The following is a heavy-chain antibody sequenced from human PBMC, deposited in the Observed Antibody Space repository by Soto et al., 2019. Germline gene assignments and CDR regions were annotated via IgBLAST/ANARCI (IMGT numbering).Heavy chain of an antibody. V-gene: IGHV3-48*02. J-gene: IGHJ4*02. CDR2: IGSSSTTI. D-gene: IGHD3-22*01. CDR3: ARDQYYYDSSGHSPFDY. Sequence: GGSPRLSCAASGFSFSTYRMTWVRQAPGRGLEWVSYIGSSSTTIYYADSVKGRFTISRDNAKNSLYLQMKSLRDEDTAVYYCARDQYYYDSSGHSPFDYWGQGTLVTVSS. CDR1: GFSFSTYR.